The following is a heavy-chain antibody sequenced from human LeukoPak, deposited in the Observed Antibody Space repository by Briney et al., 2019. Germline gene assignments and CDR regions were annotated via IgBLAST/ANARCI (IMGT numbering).Heavy chain of an antibody. Sequence: GGSLSLSCTVSGFTFSSEAMGWVRQLPGGGLEWVSTISPAGGTTYYAESMKGRFTISRDNSKSTLYLQMNNLGVEDTAVYYCTKVRSGNSNWALRVFDYWGQGALVTVSS. V-gene: IGHV3-23*01. CDR1: GFTFSSEA. J-gene: IGHJ4*02. CDR3: TKVRSGNSNWALRVFDY. D-gene: IGHD6-13*01. CDR2: ISPAGGTT.